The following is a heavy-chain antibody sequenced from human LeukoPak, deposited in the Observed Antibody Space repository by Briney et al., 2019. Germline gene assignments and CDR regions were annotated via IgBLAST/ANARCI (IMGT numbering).Heavy chain of an antibody. CDR3: ATASLLPHAFGI. CDR2: IIPIFGTA. Sequence: SVKVSCKASGGTFISYAISWVRQAPGQGLEWMGGIIPIFGTANYAQKFQGRVTITADESTSTAYMELSSLRSEDTAVYYCATASLLPHAFGIWGQGTMVTVSS. J-gene: IGHJ3*02. CDR1: GGTFISYA. D-gene: IGHD2/OR15-2a*01. V-gene: IGHV1-69*01.